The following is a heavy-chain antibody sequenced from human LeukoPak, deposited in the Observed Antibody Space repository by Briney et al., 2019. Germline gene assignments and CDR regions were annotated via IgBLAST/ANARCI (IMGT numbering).Heavy chain of an antibody. Sequence: GGSLRLSCAVSGFTFGSFAMHWVRQAPGKGLEWVAVISYDGNNKYYADSVKGRFTISRDNSKNTLYLQMNRLRPEDTAVYYCAELGITMIGGVWGKGTTVTISS. D-gene: IGHD3-10*02. CDR3: AELGITMIGGV. J-gene: IGHJ6*04. CDR1: GFTFGSFA. V-gene: IGHV3-30*04. CDR2: ISYDGNNK.